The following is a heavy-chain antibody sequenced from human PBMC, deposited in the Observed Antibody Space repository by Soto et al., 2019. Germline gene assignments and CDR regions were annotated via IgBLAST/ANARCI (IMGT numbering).Heavy chain of an antibody. CDR3: ARVGHPFWSGLVPQRIYGMDV. D-gene: IGHD3-3*01. V-gene: IGHV3-48*02. CDR1: GFTFSSYS. Sequence: EVQLVESGGGLVQPGGSLRLSCAASGFTFSSYSMNWVRQAPGKGLEWVSYISSSSSTIYYADSVKGRFTISRDNAKNSLYLQMNSLRDEDTAVYYCARVGHPFWSGLVPQRIYGMDVWGQGTTVTVSS. CDR2: ISSSSSTI. J-gene: IGHJ6*02.